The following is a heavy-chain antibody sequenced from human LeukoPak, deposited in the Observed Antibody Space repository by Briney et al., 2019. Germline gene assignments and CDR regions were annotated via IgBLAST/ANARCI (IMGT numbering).Heavy chain of an antibody. J-gene: IGHJ4*02. CDR1: GFTFSSYA. V-gene: IGHV3-23*01. Sequence: GGSLRLSXAASGFTFSSYAMSWVRQAPGKGLEWVSAISGSGGSTYYADSVKGRFTISRDNSKNTLYLQMNSLRAEDTAVYYCAKGMVRGVIIAKSHFDYWGQGTLVTVSP. CDR2: ISGSGGST. CDR3: AKGMVRGVIIAKSHFDY. D-gene: IGHD3-10*01.